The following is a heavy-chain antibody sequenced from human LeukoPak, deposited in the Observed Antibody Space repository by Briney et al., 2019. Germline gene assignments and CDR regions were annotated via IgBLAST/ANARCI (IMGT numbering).Heavy chain of an antibody. D-gene: IGHD3-22*01. CDR2: IYSGGST. CDR1: GFTFSSYA. V-gene: IGHV3-53*01. Sequence: GGSLRLSCAASGFTFSSYAMSWVRQAPGKGLEWVSVIYSGGSTYYADSVRGRFTISRDNSKNTLYLQMNSLRAEDTAVYYCARDSSGYYYVSSAFDIWGQGTMVTVSS. CDR3: ARDSSGYYYVSSAFDI. J-gene: IGHJ3*02.